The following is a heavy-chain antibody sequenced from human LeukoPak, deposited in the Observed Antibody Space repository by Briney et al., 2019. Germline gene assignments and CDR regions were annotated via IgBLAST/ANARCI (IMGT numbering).Heavy chain of an antibody. J-gene: IGHJ4*02. Sequence: PSETLSLTCTVSGGSISSSSYYWGWLRQLPGKGLEWIGSIYYSGSTYYNPSLKSRVTISVDTSKNQFSLKLSSVTAADTAVYYCARRGVIFGVVIPFDYWGQGTLVTVSS. CDR3: ARRGVIFGVVIPFDY. CDR2: IYYSGST. V-gene: IGHV4-39*01. D-gene: IGHD3-3*01. CDR1: GGSISSSSYY.